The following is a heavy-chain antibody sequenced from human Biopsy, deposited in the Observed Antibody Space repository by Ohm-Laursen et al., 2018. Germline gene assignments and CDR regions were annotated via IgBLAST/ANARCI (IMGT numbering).Heavy chain of an antibody. Sequence: SLGLSCAASGFTFSGFSMSWVRQAPGKGLEWVSSISASGNHIYYTDSVKGRFTVSRDNGKNSVYLQMNSLRVEDTAVYYCARDGEAKYCKHGVCPSDFWGQGTLVTVSS. J-gene: IGHJ4*02. CDR2: ISASGNHI. D-gene: IGHD2-8*01. CDR3: ARDGEAKYCKHGVCPSDF. CDR1: GFTFSGFS. V-gene: IGHV3-21*01.